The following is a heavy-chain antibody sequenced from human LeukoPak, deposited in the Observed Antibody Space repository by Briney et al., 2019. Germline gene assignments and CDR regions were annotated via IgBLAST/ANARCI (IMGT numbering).Heavy chain of an antibody. V-gene: IGHV3-30-3*01. Sequence: GRSLRLSCAASGVTFSSYGMHWVRQAPGTGLEWVAVISYDGSNKYYADSVKGRFTISRDNSKNTLYLQMNSLRAEGTAIYDCAREAYYGSGGSYGRDVWGQGTTVTVSS. J-gene: IGHJ6*02. CDR3: AREAYYGSGGSYGRDV. CDR1: GVTFSSYG. D-gene: IGHD3-22*01. CDR2: ISYDGSNK.